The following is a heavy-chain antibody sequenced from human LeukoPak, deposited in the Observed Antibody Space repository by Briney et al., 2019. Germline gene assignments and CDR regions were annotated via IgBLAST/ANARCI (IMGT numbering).Heavy chain of an antibody. Sequence: GASVKVSCKVSGYTLTELSMHWVRQAPGKGLEWMGGFDPEDGETIYAQKFQGRVTMTEDTSTDTAYMELSSLRSEDTAVYYCATVSPYNWNFYAFDIWGQGTMVTVSS. V-gene: IGHV1-24*01. CDR3: ATVSPYNWNFYAFDI. CDR2: FDPEDGET. CDR1: GYTLTELS. J-gene: IGHJ3*02. D-gene: IGHD1-7*01.